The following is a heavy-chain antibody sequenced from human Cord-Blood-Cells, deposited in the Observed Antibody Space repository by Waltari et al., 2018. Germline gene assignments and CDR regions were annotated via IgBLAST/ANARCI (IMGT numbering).Heavy chain of an antibody. D-gene: IGHD3-22*01. V-gene: IGHV3-48*03. Sequence: EVQLVESGGGLVQPGGSMRLSCAASGFTFSSYEMNWVRQAPGKGLEWVSCIRSSGSTIYDADSVKGRFTISRDNAKNSLYLQMNSLRAEDTAVYYCARDSYDSSGYYFDYWGQGTLVTVSS. CDR3: ARDSYDSSGYYFDY. J-gene: IGHJ4*02. CDR1: GFTFSSYE. CDR2: IRSSGSTI.